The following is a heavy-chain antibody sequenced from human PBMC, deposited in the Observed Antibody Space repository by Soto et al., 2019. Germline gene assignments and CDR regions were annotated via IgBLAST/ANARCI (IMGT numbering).Heavy chain of an antibody. V-gene: IGHV3-23*01. CDR1: GFMFNNSA. CDR2: VSDNGGSRGGT. J-gene: IGHJ3*02. Sequence: EVELLESGGGLVQPGGSLRLSCKASGFMFNNSAMTWVRQAPGQGLQWVASVSDNGGSRGGTYYADSVKGRFTISRDNSKNTLYLQLDSRTGADTAVYYCARAKAVVIAALDIWGQGTMVTVSS. CDR3: ARAKAVVIAALDI. D-gene: IGHD2-21*01.